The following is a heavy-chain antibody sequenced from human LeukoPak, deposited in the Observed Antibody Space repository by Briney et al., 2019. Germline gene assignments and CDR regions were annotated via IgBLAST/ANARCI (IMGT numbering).Heavy chain of an antibody. D-gene: IGHD6-19*01. CDR2: SSWNSGSI. J-gene: IGHJ4*02. V-gene: IGHV3-9*01. Sequence: GRSLRLSCAASGFTFDDYAMHWVRQAPGEGLEWVSGSSWNSGSIGYADSVQGRFTISRDNAKNSLYLQMNSLRAEDTALYYCANGADIAVATFFDYWGQGTLVTVSS. CDR3: ANGADIAVATFFDY. CDR1: GFTFDDYA.